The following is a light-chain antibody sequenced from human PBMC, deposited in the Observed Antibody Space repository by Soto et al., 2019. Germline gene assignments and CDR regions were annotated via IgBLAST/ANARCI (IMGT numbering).Light chain of an antibody. CDR2: GAF. J-gene: IGKJ5*01. CDR3: QEYVTSPAIT. CDR1: PSVTNF. Sequence: GVKHSAAALSLYTEEIATLSCRASPSVTNFLAWYQQKPGQAPRLLIYGAFNRTPGTPDRFSGTGSGTAFTLAISRLVPEDFAVYYCQEYVTSPAITFGHGRRLEI. V-gene: IGKV3-20*01.